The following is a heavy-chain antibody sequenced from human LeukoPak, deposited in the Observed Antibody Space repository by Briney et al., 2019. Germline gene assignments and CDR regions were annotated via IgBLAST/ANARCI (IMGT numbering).Heavy chain of an antibody. CDR3: ARDPQEVDVLRLLEWLPNNYYYYGMDV. J-gene: IGHJ6*02. CDR1: GYTFTSYG. D-gene: IGHD3-3*01. CDR2: ISAYNGNT. Sequence: ASVKVSCKASGYTFTSYGISWVRQAPGQGLEWMGWISAYNGNTNYAQKLQGRVTMTTDTSTSTAYMELRSLRSDDTAVYYCARDPQEVDVLRLLEWLPNNYYYYGMDVWGQGTTVTVSS. V-gene: IGHV1-18*01.